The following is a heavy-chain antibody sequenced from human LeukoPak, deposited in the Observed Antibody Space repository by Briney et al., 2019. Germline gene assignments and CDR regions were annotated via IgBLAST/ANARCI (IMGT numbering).Heavy chain of an antibody. CDR3: ARGKVLGWFDP. Sequence: PSETLSLTCTVSGGSISSSSYYWGWIRQPPGKGLEWIGSIYYSGSTYYNPSLKSRVTISVDTSKNQFSLKLSSVTAADTAVYYCARGKVLGWFDPWGQGTLVTVSS. CDR2: IYYSGST. V-gene: IGHV4-39*07. D-gene: IGHD4/OR15-4a*01. J-gene: IGHJ5*02. CDR1: GGSISSSSYY.